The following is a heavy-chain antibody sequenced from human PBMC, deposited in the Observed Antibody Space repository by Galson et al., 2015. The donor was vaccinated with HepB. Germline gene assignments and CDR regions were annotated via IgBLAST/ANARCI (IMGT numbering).Heavy chain of an antibody. CDR2: IYPDGGA. CDR3: ARDDGVVGAPWDYFDY. Sequence: SLRLSCAASGFIVSSNHMSWVRQAPGRELDWVSIIYPDGGAYYATSMQGRFTISRDTSKNMLYLQMNYLSAEDTAVYYCARDDGVVGAPWDYFDYWGQGTLVTVSS. J-gene: IGHJ4*02. V-gene: IGHV3-53*01. D-gene: IGHD2-15*01. CDR1: GFIVSSNH.